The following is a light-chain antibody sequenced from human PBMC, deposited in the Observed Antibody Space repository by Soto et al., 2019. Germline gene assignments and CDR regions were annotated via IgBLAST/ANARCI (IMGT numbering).Light chain of an antibody. V-gene: IGKV1-5*01. J-gene: IGKJ4*01. Sequence: DIQMTQSPSTLSASVGDRVTITCRASQSISSWLAWYQQKPGKAPHLLIYDASSLQSGVPSRFSGSGSGTEFTLTISSLQPDDFATYYCQQYNSFSITFGGGTKVEIK. CDR3: QQYNSFSIT. CDR2: DAS. CDR1: QSISSW.